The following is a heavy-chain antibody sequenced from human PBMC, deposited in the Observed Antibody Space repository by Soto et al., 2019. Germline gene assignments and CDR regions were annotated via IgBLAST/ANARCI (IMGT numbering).Heavy chain of an antibody. CDR3: ARGGENYSDGGGFNWFDP. Sequence: QVQLVQSGAEVKKPGASVKVSCKTSGYTFTSYYIHWVRQAPVQGLEWMGIINPSGGSTSYAQKFQGRVSVTADTPQSTVYMDLIRLRSEDTAIYFCARGGENYSDGGGFNWFDPWGQGTQVTVSS. D-gene: IGHD3-22*01. CDR1: GYTFTSYY. V-gene: IGHV1-46*01. CDR2: INPSGGST. J-gene: IGHJ5*02.